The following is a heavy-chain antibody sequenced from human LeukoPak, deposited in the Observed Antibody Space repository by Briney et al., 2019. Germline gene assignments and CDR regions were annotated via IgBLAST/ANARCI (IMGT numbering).Heavy chain of an antibody. J-gene: IGHJ3*02. V-gene: IGHV4-4*07. CDR3: ARSLLLWFGELSDAFDI. CDR2: IYTSGST. Sequence: PETLSLTCTASGGSISSYYWSWIRQPAGKGLEWIGGIYTSGSTNYNPSLKSRVTMSVDTSKNQFSLKLSSVTAADTAVYYCARSLLLWFGELSDAFDIWGQGTMVTVSS. D-gene: IGHD3-10*01. CDR1: GGSISSYY.